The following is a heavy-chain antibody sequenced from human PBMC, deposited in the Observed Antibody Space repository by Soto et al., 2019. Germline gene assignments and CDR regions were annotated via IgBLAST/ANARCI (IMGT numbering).Heavy chain of an antibody. CDR2: IIPMFGTA. D-gene: IGHD3-16*01. CDR3: VRGDDFDYYYGVDV. Sequence: SVKVSCKASGGSFSNHAISWVRQAPGQGLEWMGGIIPMFGTANYAQRFQGRVTTTADKYTNTAYMELTSLTSEDTAVYYCVRGDDFDYYYGVDVWGQGTTVTVSS. J-gene: IGHJ6*02. V-gene: IGHV1-69*06. CDR1: GGSFSNHA.